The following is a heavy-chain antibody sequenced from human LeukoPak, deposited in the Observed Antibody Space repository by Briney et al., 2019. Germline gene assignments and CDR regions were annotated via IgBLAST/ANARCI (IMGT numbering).Heavy chain of an antibody. V-gene: IGHV4-34*01. Sequence: SETLSLTCAVYGGSFSGYYWSWIRQPPGKGLEWIGEINHSGSTNYNPSLKSRVTISVDTSKNQFSLKLSSVTAADTAVYYCASSSTESSNWFDPWGQGTLVTVSS. D-gene: IGHD6-13*01. CDR2: INHSGST. J-gene: IGHJ5*02. CDR1: GGSFSGYY. CDR3: ASSSTESSNWFDP.